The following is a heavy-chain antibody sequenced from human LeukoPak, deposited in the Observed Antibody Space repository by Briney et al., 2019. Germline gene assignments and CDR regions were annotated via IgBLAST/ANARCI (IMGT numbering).Heavy chain of an antibody. D-gene: IGHD1/OR15-1a*01. V-gene: IGHV3-21*01. CDR2: ISSSSSYI. CDR1: GFTFSNYS. Sequence: PGGSLRLSCAASGFTFSNYSMNWVRQAPGKGLEWVSSISSSSSYIYYADSVKGRFTISRDNAKNSLYLQMNSLRAEDTAVYYCARVGKQLWNNDALDIWGQGTMVTVSS. J-gene: IGHJ3*02. CDR3: ARVGKQLWNNDALDI.